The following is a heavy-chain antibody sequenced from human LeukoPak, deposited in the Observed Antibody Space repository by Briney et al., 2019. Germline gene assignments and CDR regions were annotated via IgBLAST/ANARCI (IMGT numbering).Heavy chain of an antibody. V-gene: IGHV4-59*01. J-gene: IGHJ6*02. CDR2: IYYSGST. CDR3: ARAPIVGGSLLVYYYYGMDV. CDR1: GGSISSYY. Sequence: KPSETLSLTCTVSGGSISSYYWSWIRQPPGKGLEWIGYIYYSGSTNYNPSLKSRVTISVDTSKNQFSLKLSSVTAADTAVYYCARAPIVGGSLLVYYYYGMDVWGQGTTVTVSS. D-gene: IGHD1-26*01.